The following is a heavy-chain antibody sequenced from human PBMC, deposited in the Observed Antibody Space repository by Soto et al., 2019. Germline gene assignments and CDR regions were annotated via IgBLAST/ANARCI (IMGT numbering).Heavy chain of an antibody. J-gene: IGHJ4*02. CDR3: ARGVIMKMATITEFDY. CDR2: INPNSGGT. CDR1: GYTFTSYG. D-gene: IGHD5-12*01. Sequence: GASVKVSCKASGYTFTSYGISWVRQAPGQGLEWMGWINPNSGGTNYAQKFQGWVTMTRDTSISTAYMELSRLRSDDTAVYYCARGVIMKMATITEFDYWGQGTLVTVSS. V-gene: IGHV1-2*04.